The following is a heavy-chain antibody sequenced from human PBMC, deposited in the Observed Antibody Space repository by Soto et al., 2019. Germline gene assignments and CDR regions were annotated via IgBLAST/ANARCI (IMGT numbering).Heavy chain of an antibody. Sequence: SGPTLVNPTQTLTLTCTFPGFSLSTSGRCVSWIRQPPGKALEWLALIDWDDDKYYSTSLKTRLTISKDTSKNQVVLTMTNMDPVDTATYYCARIRAYYFGSRNSPLTTRGMDVWDQGTTVTVS. CDR2: IDWDDDK. CDR1: GFSLSTSGRC. J-gene: IGHJ6*02. D-gene: IGHD3-10*01. V-gene: IGHV2-70*01. CDR3: ARIRAYYFGSRNSPLTTRGMDV.